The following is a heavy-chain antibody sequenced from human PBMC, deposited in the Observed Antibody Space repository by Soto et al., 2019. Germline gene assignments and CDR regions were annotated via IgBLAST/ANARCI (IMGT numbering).Heavy chain of an antibody. Sequence: LSFSSYAMSWVRQAPGKGLEWVSGIRGSGDSTYYADSVKGRFTVSRDDSKSTLYLQMNSLRAEDTAVYYCARELGLRSDYYFDYWGQGTLVTVSS. CDR2: IRGSGDST. V-gene: IGHV3-23*01. J-gene: IGHJ4*02. D-gene: IGHD5-12*01. CDR1: LSFSSYA. CDR3: ARELGLRSDYYFDY.